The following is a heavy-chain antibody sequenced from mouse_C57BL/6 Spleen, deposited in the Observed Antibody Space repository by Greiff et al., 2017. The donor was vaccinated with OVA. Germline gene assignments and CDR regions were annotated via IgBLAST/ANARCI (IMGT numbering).Heavy chain of an antibody. J-gene: IGHJ4*01. CDR3: AREEYYYGNSSYAMDD. V-gene: IGHV1-80*01. CDR2: IYPGDGDT. Sequence: QVQLQQSGAELVKPGASVKISCKASGYAFSSYWMNWVKQRPGKGLEWIGQIYPGDGDTKYNGKFKGKATLTADKSSSTAYMQLSRLTSEDSAVYFWAREEYYYGNSSYAMDDWGQGTSVTVSS. CDR1: GYAFSSYW. D-gene: IGHD2-1*01.